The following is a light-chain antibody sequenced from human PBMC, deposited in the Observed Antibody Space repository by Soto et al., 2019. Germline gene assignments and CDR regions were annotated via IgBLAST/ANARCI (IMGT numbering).Light chain of an antibody. CDR2: GAS. CDR1: QRVSSSY. Sequence: EIVLTQSPGTLSLSPGERATLSCRASQRVSSSYLAWYQQKPGQAPRLLIYGASNRATGTPDRFSGSGSGTDFALTISRLEPEDFAVYYCQQYDISPWTFGPGTKVEIK. V-gene: IGKV3-20*01. J-gene: IGKJ1*01. CDR3: QQYDISPWT.